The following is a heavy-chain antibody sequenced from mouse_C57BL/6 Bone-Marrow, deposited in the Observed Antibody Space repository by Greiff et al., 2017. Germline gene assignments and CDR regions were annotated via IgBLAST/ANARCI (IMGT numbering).Heavy chain of an antibody. Sequence: VQLQQSGAELARPGASVKMSCKASGYTFTSYTMHWVKQRPGQGLEWIGYINPSSGYTKYNQKFKDKATLTADKSSSTTYMQLSSLTSEDSAVYYCARQDNYSFAYWGQGTLVTVSA. V-gene: IGHV1-4*01. CDR1: GYTFTSYT. CDR3: ARQDNYSFAY. CDR2: INPSSGYT. J-gene: IGHJ3*01. D-gene: IGHD3-3*01.